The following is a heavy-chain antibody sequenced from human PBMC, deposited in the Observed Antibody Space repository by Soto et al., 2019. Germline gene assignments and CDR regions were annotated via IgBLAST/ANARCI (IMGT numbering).Heavy chain of an antibody. J-gene: IGHJ3*02. Sequence: EVQLVESGGGLVQPGRSLRLSCAASGFTFDDYAMHWVRQAPGKGLEWVSGISWNSGSIGYADSVKGRFTISRDNANNSLYLQMNSLRAEDTALYYCAKDIGGIAVAATGADAFDIWGQGTMVTVSS. CDR2: ISWNSGSI. CDR1: GFTFDDYA. D-gene: IGHD6-19*01. V-gene: IGHV3-9*01. CDR3: AKDIGGIAVAATGADAFDI.